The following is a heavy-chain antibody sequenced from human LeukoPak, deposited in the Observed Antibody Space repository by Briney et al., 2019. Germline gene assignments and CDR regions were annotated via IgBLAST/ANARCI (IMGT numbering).Heavy chain of an antibody. D-gene: IGHD3-22*01. V-gene: IGHV4-34*01. CDR1: GGSFSGYF. CDR2: MNPSGST. J-gene: IGHJ6*03. Sequence: SETLSLTCAVYGGSFSGYFWTWIRQTPEKGLEWIGEMNPSGSTNYNPSLKSRITISVDTSKNQFSLELSSVTAADTAVYYCARGRQDVTMIVVVMTAVSYYLDVWGKGTTVTVS. CDR3: ARGRQDVTMIVVVMTAVSYYLDV.